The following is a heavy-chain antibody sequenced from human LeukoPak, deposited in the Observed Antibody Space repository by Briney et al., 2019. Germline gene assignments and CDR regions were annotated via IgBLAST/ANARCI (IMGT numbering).Heavy chain of an antibody. V-gene: IGHV3-21*01. Sequence: GGSLRLSCAASGFTFSTYTMNWVRQAPGKGLEWVSSISSSSSYIYYADSVKGRFTISRDNAKNSLYLQMNSLRAEDTAVYYCGRLWFGELYLPFDYWGQGTLVTVSS. J-gene: IGHJ4*02. D-gene: IGHD3-10*01. CDR2: ISSSSSYI. CDR1: GFTFSTYT. CDR3: GRLWFGELYLPFDY.